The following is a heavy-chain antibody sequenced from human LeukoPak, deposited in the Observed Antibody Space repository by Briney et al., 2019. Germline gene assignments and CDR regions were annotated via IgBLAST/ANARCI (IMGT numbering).Heavy chain of an antibody. CDR2: IYNGGNTK. CDR3: VRGDSPRGGYFEY. V-gene: IGHV3-30*03. J-gene: IGHJ4*02. CDR1: GFNFRGFG. Sequence: GGSLRLSCAASGFNFRGFGMHWVRQAPGKGPEWVAVIYNGGNTKYYGDSVKGRLTISRDNSKNTLYLQMDSLRPDDTAVYYCVRGDSPRGGYFEYWGQGILVTVSS. D-gene: IGHD3-16*01.